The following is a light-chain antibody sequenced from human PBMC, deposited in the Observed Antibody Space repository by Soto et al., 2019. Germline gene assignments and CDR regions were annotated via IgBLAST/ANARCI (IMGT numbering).Light chain of an antibody. V-gene: IGKV3-15*01. Sequence: DIVMTQSPAILSVSLGERATLSCLASQSISDNLAWYQQRSGQAPRLLIYGASTRATGVPARFSGSGSGTEFTLTISSLQSDDFAIYYRQQYKSWPPLTFGGWTKVE. J-gene: IGKJ4*01. CDR3: QQYKSWPPLT. CDR1: QSISDN. CDR2: GAS.